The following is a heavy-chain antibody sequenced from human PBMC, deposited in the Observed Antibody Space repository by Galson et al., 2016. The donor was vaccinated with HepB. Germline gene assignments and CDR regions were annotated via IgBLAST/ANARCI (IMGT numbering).Heavy chain of an antibody. J-gene: IGHJ4*01. CDR2: LFHTGNY. Sequence: SETLSLTCTVSGGSIRTTSYYWGCIRQSPGKGLQWIASLFHTGNYFFNPSLTSRVSLSGDTSNTQFSQKLSSVTAADSAVYYCVRQGKTAYDILTPGYADFWGHGTLVTVSS. CDR1: GGSIRTTSYY. V-gene: IGHV4-39*01. D-gene: IGHD3-9*01. CDR3: VRQGKTAYDILTPGYADF.